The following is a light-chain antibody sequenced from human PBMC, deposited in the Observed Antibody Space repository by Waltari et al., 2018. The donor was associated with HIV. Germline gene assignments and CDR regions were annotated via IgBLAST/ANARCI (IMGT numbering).Light chain of an antibody. Sequence: EIVMTQSPVTLSASPGERVTLSCRASERVNSDLAWYQQKPCQAPRLLIHGASTRATGIPPRFSGSGSETQFTLTISSLQSEDCAVYYCQQYNNWPPAWTFGRGTRVEI. CDR3: QQYNNWPPAWT. CDR2: GAS. V-gene: IGKV3-15*01. CDR1: ERVNSD. J-gene: IGKJ1*01.